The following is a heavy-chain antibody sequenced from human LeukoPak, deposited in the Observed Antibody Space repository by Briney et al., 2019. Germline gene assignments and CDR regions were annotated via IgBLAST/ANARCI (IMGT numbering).Heavy chain of an antibody. V-gene: IGHV4-4*02. Sequence: SGTLSLTCAVSGGSISSDHWWSWVRQPPGKSLEWIGEIFHIGVTNYKPSLKSRVSMSVDNSRHQFSLNLRSVTAADTAVYFCARGGRSAFDIWGPGTKVIVSS. CDR3: ARGGRSAFDI. J-gene: IGHJ3*02. CDR1: GGSISSDHW. CDR2: IFHIGVT.